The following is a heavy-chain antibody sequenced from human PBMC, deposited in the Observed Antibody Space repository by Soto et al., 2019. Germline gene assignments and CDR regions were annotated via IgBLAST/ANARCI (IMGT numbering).Heavy chain of an antibody. J-gene: IGHJ5*02. Sequence: GGSLRLSCAASGFTFSSYAMSWVRQAPGKGLEWVSAISGSGGSTYYADSVKGRFTISRDNSKNTLYLQMNSLRAEDTAVYYCAKDSPSRYCSSTSCYFRWFDPWGQGTLVTVSS. D-gene: IGHD2-2*01. V-gene: IGHV3-23*01. CDR1: GFTFSSYA. CDR3: AKDSPSRYCSSTSCYFRWFDP. CDR2: ISGSGGST.